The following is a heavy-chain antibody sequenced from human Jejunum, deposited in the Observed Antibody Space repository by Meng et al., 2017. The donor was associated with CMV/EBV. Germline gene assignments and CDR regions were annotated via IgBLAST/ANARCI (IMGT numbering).Heavy chain of an antibody. Sequence: GGSFSGYYRSWIRQPPGKGLEWIGEINHSGSTNYNPSLKSRVTISVDTSKNQFSLKLSSVTAADTAVYYCARRQRLRFLEWLLPVGRGQGTLVTVSS. D-gene: IGHD3-3*01. CDR1: GGSFSGYY. CDR2: INHSGST. CDR3: ARRQRLRFLEWLLPVG. V-gene: IGHV4-34*01. J-gene: IGHJ4*02.